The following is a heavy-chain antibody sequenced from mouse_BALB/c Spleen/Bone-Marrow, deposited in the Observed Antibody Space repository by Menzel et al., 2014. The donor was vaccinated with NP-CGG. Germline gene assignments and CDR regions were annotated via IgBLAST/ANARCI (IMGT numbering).Heavy chain of an antibody. J-gene: IGHJ4*01. D-gene: IGHD2-1*01. V-gene: IGHV1-7*01. CDR3: ARSGGKYAMDY. CDR1: GYTFSNYW. Sequence: QVQLKESGAELAKPGASVKMPCKASGYTFSNYWMHWVKQRPGQGLEWIGYINPSTGYTEYNQKFKDKATLTADKSSSTADMQLSRLTSEDSAVYYGARSGGKYAMDYWGQGTSVTVSS. CDR2: INPSTGYT.